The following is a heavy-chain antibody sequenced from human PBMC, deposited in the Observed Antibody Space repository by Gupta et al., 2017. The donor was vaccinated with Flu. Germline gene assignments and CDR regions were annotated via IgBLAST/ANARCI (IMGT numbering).Heavy chain of an antibody. CDR2: IHYSGST. D-gene: IGHD2-15*01. V-gene: IGHV4-31*02. Sequence: KGLEWIGHIHYSGSTYYQPSLKSRVAISADTSKNQFSLKLSSVTAADTAVYYCARGYCSGGSCYSGGHNWFDPWCQGTLVTVSS. J-gene: IGHJ5*02. CDR3: ARGYCSGGSCYSGGHNWFDP.